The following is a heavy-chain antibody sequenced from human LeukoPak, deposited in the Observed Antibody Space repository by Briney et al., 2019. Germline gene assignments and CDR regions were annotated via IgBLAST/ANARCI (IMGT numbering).Heavy chain of an antibody. CDR2: IFSGGNT. V-gene: IGHV4-39*01. CDR1: GASFSSSRSF. Sequence: SETLSLTCTVSGASFSSSRSFWGWIRQPPGKGLEWIVSIFSGGNTYYNPSLNSRVSISIDTSKNQFSLRLSSVTAADTAFYFCARPQLGSSAGYVDYWGQGILVTVSS. J-gene: IGHJ4*02. CDR3: ARPQLGSSAGYVDY. D-gene: IGHD3-9*01.